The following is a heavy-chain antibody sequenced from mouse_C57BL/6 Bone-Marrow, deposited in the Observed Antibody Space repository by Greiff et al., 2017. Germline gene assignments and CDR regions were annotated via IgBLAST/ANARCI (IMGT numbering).Heavy chain of an antibody. CDR3: ARLNIYYDYDGAMDY. V-gene: IGHV1-69*01. CDR2: IDPSDSYT. D-gene: IGHD2-4*01. Sequence: QVQLQQPGAELVMPGASVKLSCKASGYTFTSYWMHWVKQRPGQGLEWIGEIDPSDSYTTYNQKLKGKSTLTVDKSSSTAYMQLSSLTSEDSAVYYCARLNIYYDYDGAMDYWGQGTSVTVSS. J-gene: IGHJ4*01. CDR1: GYTFTSYW.